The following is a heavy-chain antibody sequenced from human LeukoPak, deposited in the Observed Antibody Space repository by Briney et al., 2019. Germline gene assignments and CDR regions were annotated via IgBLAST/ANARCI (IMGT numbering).Heavy chain of an antibody. V-gene: IGHV4-39*07. Sequence: PSETLSLTCTVSGGSIRSSGYYWSWIRQPPGKGLEWIGEINHSGSTNYNPSLKSRVTISVDTSKNQFSLKLSSVTAADTAVYYCARRRLYYGSGSLIDYWGQGTLVTVSS. J-gene: IGHJ4*02. D-gene: IGHD3-10*01. CDR1: GGSIRSSGYY. CDR2: INHSGST. CDR3: ARRRLYYGSGSLIDY.